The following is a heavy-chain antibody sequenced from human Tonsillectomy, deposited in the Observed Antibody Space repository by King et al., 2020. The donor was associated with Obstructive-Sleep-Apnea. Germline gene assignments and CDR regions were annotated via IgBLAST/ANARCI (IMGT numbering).Heavy chain of an antibody. CDR1: GFTFDDYG. CDR3: VKGSSVQLGHFYN. J-gene: IGHJ4*02. CDR2: ISWNSGHI. D-gene: IGHD1-1*01. V-gene: IGHV3-9*01. Sequence: VQLVESGGGLVQPGKSLRLSCAASGFTFDDYGLHWVRQAPGKGLEWVSSISWNSGHIIYADSVKGRFTISRDNAINSLYLQMNSLRPEDTALYYCVKGSSVQLGHFYNWGQGALVTVSS.